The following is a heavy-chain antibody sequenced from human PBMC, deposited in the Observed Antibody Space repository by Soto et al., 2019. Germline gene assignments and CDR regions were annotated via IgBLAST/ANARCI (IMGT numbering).Heavy chain of an antibody. Sequence: PSETLSLTCTVSGGSISSSNYYWDWIRQPPGKGLEWIGAIYYSGNTYYNPSLKSRVTISVDTSKNQFSLKLSSVTAADTAVYYCARQTLVRGVRRWFDPWGQGTLVTVSS. D-gene: IGHD3-10*01. V-gene: IGHV4-39*01. J-gene: IGHJ5*02. CDR1: GGSISSSNYY. CDR3: ARQTLVRGVRRWFDP. CDR2: IYYSGNT.